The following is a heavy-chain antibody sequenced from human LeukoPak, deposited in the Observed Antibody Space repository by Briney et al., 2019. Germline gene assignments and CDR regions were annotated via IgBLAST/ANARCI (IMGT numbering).Heavy chain of an antibody. CDR1: GGSISSYY. CDR2: IYYSGST. D-gene: IGHD3-10*01. J-gene: IGHJ4*02. Sequence: SETLSLTCTVSGGSISSYYWSWIRQPPGKGLEWIGYIYYSGSTNYNPSLKSRVTISVDTSKNQFSLKLSSVTAADTAVYYCARDGSGFDYWGQGTLVTVSS. CDR3: ARDGSGFDY. V-gene: IGHV4-59*01.